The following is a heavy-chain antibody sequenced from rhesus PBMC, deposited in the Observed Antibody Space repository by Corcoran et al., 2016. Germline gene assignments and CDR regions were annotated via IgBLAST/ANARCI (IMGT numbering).Heavy chain of an antibody. D-gene: IGHD3-3*01. CDR3: TTTIFGVPDFDY. CDR1: GFSCGNYE. CDR2: INENGGNT. J-gene: IGHJ4*01. V-gene: IGHV3-100*02. Sequence: DVKLVVCGGGLVKPGGSLRLPGVASGFSCGNYEMTWVTQAPGKGPEWVSFINENGGNTVYAESAKGRFTISRDNAKNSLFLQMNSLRAEDTAVYYCTTTIFGVPDFDYWGQGVLVTVSS.